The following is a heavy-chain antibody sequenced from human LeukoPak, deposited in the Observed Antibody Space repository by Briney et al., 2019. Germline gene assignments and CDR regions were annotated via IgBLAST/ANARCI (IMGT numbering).Heavy chain of an antibody. Sequence: TASETLSLTCTVSGVSISTYYWSWIRQPPGKGLEWIAYIHYSGSTNYNPSLRSRVTISVDTSKNQFSLKLSSVTAADTAVYYCARGLTSSDWYFDLWGRGTLVTVSS. CDR1: GVSISTYY. CDR3: ARGLTSSDWYFDL. V-gene: IGHV4-59*01. J-gene: IGHJ2*01. D-gene: IGHD4/OR15-4a*01. CDR2: IHYSGST.